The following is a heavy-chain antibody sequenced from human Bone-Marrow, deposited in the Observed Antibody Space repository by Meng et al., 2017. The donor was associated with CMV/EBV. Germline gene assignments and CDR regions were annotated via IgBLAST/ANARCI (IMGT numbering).Heavy chain of an antibody. D-gene: IGHD5-18*01. V-gene: IGHV3-7*01. CDR2: IKRDGAKE. Sequence: GESLKISCGASGFNFSDYWMSWVRQAPGKGLEWVANIKRDGAKEDTVDSVRGRYIISRDKAKNSLFLQMNSLRAEDTAVYYCARSRAIQLDALNVWGQGTSVTVSS. CDR3: ARSRAIQLDALNV. CDR1: GFNFSDYW. J-gene: IGHJ6*02.